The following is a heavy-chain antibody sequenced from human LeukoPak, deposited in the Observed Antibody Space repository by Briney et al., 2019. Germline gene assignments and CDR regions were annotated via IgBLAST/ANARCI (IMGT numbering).Heavy chain of an antibody. D-gene: IGHD2-15*01. J-gene: IGHJ6*02. V-gene: IGHV3-48*03. CDR2: ISSSGSTI. CDR1: GFTFSSYE. CDR3: AKDVAADYDYYGMDV. Sequence: AGGSLRLSCAASGFTFSSYEMNWVRQAPGKGLEWVSYISSSGSTIYYADSVKGRFTISRDNAKNSLYLQMNSLRAEDTAVYYCAKDVAADYDYYGMDVWGQGTTVTVSS.